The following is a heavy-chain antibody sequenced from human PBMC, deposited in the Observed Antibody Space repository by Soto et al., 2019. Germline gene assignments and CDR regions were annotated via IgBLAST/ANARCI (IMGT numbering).Heavy chain of an antibody. CDR3: ARDGISERAYYDSSGYYRVFDY. V-gene: IGHV1-3*01. Sequence: ASVKVSCKASGYTFTSYAMHWVRQAPGQRLEWMGGINASNGNAKYSQKFQGRVTITADESTSTAYMELSSLRSEDTAVYYCARDGISERAYYDSSGYYRVFDYWGQGTLVTVSS. J-gene: IGHJ4*02. CDR1: GYTFTSYA. CDR2: INASNGNA. D-gene: IGHD3-22*01.